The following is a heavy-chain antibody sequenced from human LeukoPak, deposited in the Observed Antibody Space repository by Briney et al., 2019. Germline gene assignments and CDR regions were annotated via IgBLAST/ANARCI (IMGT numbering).Heavy chain of an antibody. CDR1: GFTFSTYD. J-gene: IGHJ4*02. V-gene: IGHV3-23*01. CDR2: ISHSGIIA. CDR3: AKAVPTATHY. Sequence: GGSLRLSCAASGFTFSTYDMSWVRQAPGKGLEWVSFISHSGIIANYADSVKGRFTISRDNSKNTLYLHMNSLRLEDTAVYYCAKAVPTATHYWGQGTLVTVSS. D-gene: IGHD2-15*01.